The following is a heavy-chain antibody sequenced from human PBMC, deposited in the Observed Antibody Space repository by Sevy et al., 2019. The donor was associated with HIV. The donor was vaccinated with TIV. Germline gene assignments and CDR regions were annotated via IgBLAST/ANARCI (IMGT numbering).Heavy chain of an antibody. Sequence: GGSLRLSCAASGFTLTSYTMNWVRQAPGKGLEWVASISATGGSTYYADSVKGRFTISRDSSKGTLYLQMNSLTAEDTAVFYCANTLQKLRFHPHYFDYWGQGTLVTVSS. CDR3: ANTLQKLRFHPHYFDY. V-gene: IGHV3-23*01. CDR2: ISATGGST. J-gene: IGHJ4*02. D-gene: IGHD2-21*02. CDR1: GFTLTSYT.